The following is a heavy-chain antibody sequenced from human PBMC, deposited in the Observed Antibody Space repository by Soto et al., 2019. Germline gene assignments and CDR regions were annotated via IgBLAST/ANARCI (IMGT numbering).Heavy chain of an antibody. J-gene: IGHJ3*02. Sequence: QVQLVQSGAEVEKPGASVKVSCKASGYTFTIYAMHWVRQAPGQRLEWMGWINAGNGNTKYSQKFQGRATITRDTSASTAYMERSSLRSEDTAVYYCARDCAYCGGDTGLDAFDIWGQGTMVTVSS. V-gene: IGHV1-3*01. CDR2: INAGNGNT. CDR3: ARDCAYCGGDTGLDAFDI. D-gene: IGHD2-21*01. CDR1: GYTFTIYA.